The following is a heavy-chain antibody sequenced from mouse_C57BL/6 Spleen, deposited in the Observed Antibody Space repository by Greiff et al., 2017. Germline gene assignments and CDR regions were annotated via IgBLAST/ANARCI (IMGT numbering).Heavy chain of an antibody. J-gene: IGHJ4*01. V-gene: IGHV2-5*01. CDR2: IWRGGST. CDR3: AKDYYGSSHYYAMDY. CDR1: GFSLTSYG. D-gene: IGHD1-1*01. Sequence: VQLQQSGPGLVQPSQSLSITCTVSGFSLTSYGVHWVRQSPGKGLEWLGLIWRGGSTEYNAAFMSRLSITKDNSKSQVFFKMNSLQADDTAIYYCAKDYYGSSHYYAMDYWGQGTSVTVSS.